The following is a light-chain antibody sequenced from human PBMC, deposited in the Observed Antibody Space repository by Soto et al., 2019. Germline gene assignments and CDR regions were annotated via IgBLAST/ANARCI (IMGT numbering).Light chain of an antibody. CDR2: AAS. V-gene: IGKV1-39*01. CDR3: QQSYSTLLT. J-gene: IGKJ5*01. Sequence: DIQMTQSPSSLSASVGDEVTITCRASHTIMTYLNWYQLKPGKPPRLLIYAASSLQSGVPSRFSGSGSGTDFTLTISSLQPEDFATYYCQQSYSTLLTFGQGTRLEIK. CDR1: HTIMTY.